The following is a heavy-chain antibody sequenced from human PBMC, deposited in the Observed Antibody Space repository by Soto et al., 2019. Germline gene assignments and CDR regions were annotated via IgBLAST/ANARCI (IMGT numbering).Heavy chain of an antibody. D-gene: IGHD6-25*01. V-gene: IGHV4-59*08. Sequence: LSLTCTVSGGSLSSYYWTWIRQSPGKGLEWIGYVYFSGNTNYNPSLKSRVTISIDTSNNQFSLRLASVTETDTSFYYCGSVRPSGYVLSWGPGTLVTVSS. CDR2: VYFSGNT. CDR1: GGSLSSYY. J-gene: IGHJ5*02. CDR3: GSVRPSGYVLS.